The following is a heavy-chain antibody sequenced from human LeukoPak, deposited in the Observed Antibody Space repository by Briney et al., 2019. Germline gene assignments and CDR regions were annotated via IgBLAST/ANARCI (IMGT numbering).Heavy chain of an antibody. CDR1: GGSISSYY. CDR2: IYYSGST. V-gene: IGHV4-59*01. CDR3: ARVLITINYYYYYYMDV. Sequence: SETLSLTCTVSGGSISSYYWSWIRQPPGKGLEWIGYIYYSGSTNYNPSLKSRVTISVDTSKNQFSLKLSSVTAADTAVYYCARVLITINYYYYYYMDVWGKGTTVTVSS. D-gene: IGHD3-16*01. J-gene: IGHJ6*03.